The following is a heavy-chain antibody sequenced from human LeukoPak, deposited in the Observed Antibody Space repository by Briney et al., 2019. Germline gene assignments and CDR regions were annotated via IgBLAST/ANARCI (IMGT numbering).Heavy chain of an antibody. V-gene: IGHV4-34*01. CDR1: GGSFSGYY. Sequence: SETLSLTCAVYGGSFSGYYWSWIRQPPGKGLEWIGEINHSGSTNYNPSLESRVTISVDTSKNQFSLKLSSVTAADTAVYYCARPYYYYMDVWGKGTTVTVSS. J-gene: IGHJ6*03. CDR3: ARPYYYYMDV. CDR2: INHSGST.